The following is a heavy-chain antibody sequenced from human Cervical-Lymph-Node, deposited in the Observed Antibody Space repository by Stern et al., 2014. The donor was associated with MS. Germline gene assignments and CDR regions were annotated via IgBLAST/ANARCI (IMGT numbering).Heavy chain of an antibody. Sequence: EVQLVESGGGLVQPGGSLRLSCAGSRFTFSHYWMTWVRQAPGKGLEWVASINKDGSEKYYVDSLKGRFTISRDNAKNSLYLQMTSLRADDTAVYYCARKTTAKNWGQGTLVTVSP. V-gene: IGHV3-7*01. CDR1: RFTFSHYW. D-gene: IGHD4-17*01. CDR2: INKDGSEK. J-gene: IGHJ4*02. CDR3: ARKTTAKN.